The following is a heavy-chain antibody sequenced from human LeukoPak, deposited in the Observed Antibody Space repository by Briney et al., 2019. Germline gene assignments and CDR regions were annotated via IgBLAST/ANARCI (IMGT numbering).Heavy chain of an antibody. CDR2: IYYSGST. Sequence: SETLSLTCTVSGGSISSYYWSWIRQPPGKGLEWIGYIYYSGSTNYNPSLKSRVTISVDTSKNQFSLKLSSVTAADTAVYYCARHSRRFWSGYYKNYYYYYMDVWGKGTTVTVSS. D-gene: IGHD3-3*01. V-gene: IGHV4-59*08. J-gene: IGHJ6*03. CDR1: GGSISSYY. CDR3: ARHSRRFWSGYYKNYYYYYMDV.